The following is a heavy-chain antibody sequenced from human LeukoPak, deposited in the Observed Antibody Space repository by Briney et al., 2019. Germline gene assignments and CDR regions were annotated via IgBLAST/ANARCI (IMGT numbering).Heavy chain of an antibody. D-gene: IGHD3-10*01. J-gene: IGHJ4*02. V-gene: IGHV3-23*01. CDR2: LSGSGGGT. CDR3: AKRGVVIRVFLVGFHKEAYYFDS. CDR1: GITLSNYG. Sequence: GGSLRLSCAVSGITLSNYGMSWVRQAPGKGLEWVAGLSGSGGGTNYADSVQGRFTISRDNPKNTLYLQMNSLRSEDTAVYFCAKRGVVIRVFLVGFHKEAYYFDSWGQGALVTVSS.